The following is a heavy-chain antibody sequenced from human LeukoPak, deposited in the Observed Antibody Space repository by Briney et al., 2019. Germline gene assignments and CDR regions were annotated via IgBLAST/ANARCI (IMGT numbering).Heavy chain of an antibody. D-gene: IGHD3-22*01. CDR3: AKVALGFITMIVVGPFDY. J-gene: IGHJ4*02. Sequence: GGSLRLSCVASGFTFSSYAMSWVRQAPGKGLEWVSAISGSGGSTYYADSVKGRFTISRDNSKNTLYLQMNSLRAEDTAVYYCAKVALGFITMIVVGPFDYWGQGTLVTVSS. CDR2: ISGSGGST. V-gene: IGHV3-23*01. CDR1: GFTFSSYA.